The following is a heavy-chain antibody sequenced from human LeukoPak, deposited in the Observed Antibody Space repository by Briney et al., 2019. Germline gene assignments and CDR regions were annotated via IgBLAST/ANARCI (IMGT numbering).Heavy chain of an antibody. V-gene: IGHV3-7*03. CDR1: GFTFSTYW. CDR2: LNEDGSEK. Sequence: GGSLRLSCAASGFTFSTYWMTWVRQAPGKGLEWVASLNEDGSEKYYVDSVKGRFNISRDNAQKSLYLEMKSLSAKDTAVYYCARAVTSTEGYWGQGTLVTVSS. CDR3: ARAVTSTEGY. J-gene: IGHJ4*02.